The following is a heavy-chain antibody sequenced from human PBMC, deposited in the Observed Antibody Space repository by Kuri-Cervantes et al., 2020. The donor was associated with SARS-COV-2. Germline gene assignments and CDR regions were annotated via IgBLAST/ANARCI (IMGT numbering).Heavy chain of an antibody. D-gene: IGHD6-19*01. Sequence: GGSLRLSCAASGFTLSNSWMSWVRQAPGKGLEWVANIKYDGSEKYYVGSVKGRFIISRDNAKNSVYLQMNSLRDADTAVYYCTRGGYTSALSRQNWFDPWGQGTLVTVSS. J-gene: IGHJ5*02. V-gene: IGHV3-7*03. CDR2: IKYDGSEK. CDR3: TRGGYTSALSRQNWFDP. CDR1: GFTLSNSW.